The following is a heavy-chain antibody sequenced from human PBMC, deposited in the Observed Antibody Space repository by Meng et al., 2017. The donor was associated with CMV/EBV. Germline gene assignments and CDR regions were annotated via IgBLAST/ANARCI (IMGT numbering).Heavy chain of an antibody. D-gene: IGHD3-3*01. CDR1: GFTFSSYS. CDR2: ISSSSSTI. CDR3: ASYDFWSGYWYHDAFDI. Sequence: GGSLRLSCAASGFTFSSYSMNWVHQAPGKGLEWVSYISSSSSTIYYADSVKGRFTISRDNAKNSLYLQMNSLRAEDTAVYYCASYDFWSGYWYHDAFDIWGQGTMVTVSS. J-gene: IGHJ3*02. V-gene: IGHV3-48*04.